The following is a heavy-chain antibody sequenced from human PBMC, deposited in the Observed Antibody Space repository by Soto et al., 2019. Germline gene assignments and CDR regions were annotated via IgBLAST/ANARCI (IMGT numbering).Heavy chain of an antibody. V-gene: IGHV1-69*05. CDR2: IMPVFRRP. Sequence: QVQLVQSGAEVKKPGSSVKVSCKASGGTFRTSAFSWVRRAPGQGLEWVGGIMPVFRRPKYAQNFQDRVTXTXDXTTSTAYMELNSLRSDDTAVYYCARDKDRLQLGGNYYFILDVWGQGTAVTVSS. CDR3: ARDKDRLQLGGNYYFILDV. D-gene: IGHD1-1*01. CDR1: GGTFRTSA. J-gene: IGHJ6*02.